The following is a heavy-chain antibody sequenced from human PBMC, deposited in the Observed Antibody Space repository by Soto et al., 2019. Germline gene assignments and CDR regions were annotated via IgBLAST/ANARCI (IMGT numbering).Heavy chain of an antibody. D-gene: IGHD4-17*01. J-gene: IGHJ4*02. CDR3: ARRPVTYYFDY. CDR2: ISYDGSNT. V-gene: IGHV3-30-3*01. Sequence: PGGSLRLSCAASGFTFSNYAVHWVRQAPGKGLEWVAVISYDGSNTYYADSVKGRFTISRDNSKNTLSLRIDSLRADDTAVYFCARRPVTYYFDYWGQGTLVTVSS. CDR1: GFTFSNYA.